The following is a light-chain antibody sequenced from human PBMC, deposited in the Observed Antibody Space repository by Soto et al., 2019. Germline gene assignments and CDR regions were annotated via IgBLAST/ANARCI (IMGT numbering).Light chain of an antibody. Sequence: EIVMTQSPATLSVSPGERATLSCRASQSLSSNLAWYQQKPGQAPRLLIYGASTRATGIPARFSGSGSGTEFTLTISSLQSEDFAVYYCQQYNNWPPAITFGQGTRLEI. CDR1: QSLSSN. J-gene: IGKJ5*01. CDR3: QQYNNWPPAIT. V-gene: IGKV3-15*01. CDR2: GAS.